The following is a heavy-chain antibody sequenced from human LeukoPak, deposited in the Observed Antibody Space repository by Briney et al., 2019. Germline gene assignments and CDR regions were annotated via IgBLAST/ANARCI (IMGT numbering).Heavy chain of an antibody. CDR2: IKQDGSEK. CDR1: GFTFSDFY. Sequence: PGGSLRLSCEASGFTFSDFYMSWIRQAPGKGLEWVANIKQDGSEKYYVDSVKGRFTISRDNAKNSLYLQMNSLRAEDTAVYYCTSRGGSYPDYWGQGTLVTVSS. CDR3: TSRGGSYPDY. D-gene: IGHD1-26*01. J-gene: IGHJ4*02. V-gene: IGHV3-7*01.